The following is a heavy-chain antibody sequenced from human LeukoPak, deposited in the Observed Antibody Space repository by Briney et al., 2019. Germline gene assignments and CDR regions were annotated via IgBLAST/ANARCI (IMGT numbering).Heavy chain of an antibody. V-gene: IGHV3-48*01. D-gene: IGHD2-8*01. J-gene: IGHJ4*02. CDR2: IRSDSTII. CDR3: ARVQAGKWDFDF. Sequence: GGSLRLSCTASGFAFSTYSMNWVRQAPWKGLKWVSYIRSDSTIINYAESVKGRFTISRDNAKNSLYLQMNSLRAEDTAVYFCARVQAGKWDFDFWGQGTLVTVSS. CDR1: GFAFSTYS.